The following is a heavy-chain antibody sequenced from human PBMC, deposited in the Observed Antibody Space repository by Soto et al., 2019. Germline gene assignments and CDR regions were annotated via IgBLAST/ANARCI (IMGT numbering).Heavy chain of an antibody. CDR3: CLLDSAYDYLLDY. V-gene: IGHV4-34*01. J-gene: IGHJ4*02. CDR1: GGSFSGYY. CDR2: INHSGST. Sequence: PSETLSLTCAVYGGSFSGYYWSWIRQPPGKGLEWIGEINHSGSTNYNPSLKSRVTITVDTSKNQFSLKLSSVTAADTAVYYCCLLDSAYDYLLDYWGQRTLVSVS. D-gene: IGHD5-12*01.